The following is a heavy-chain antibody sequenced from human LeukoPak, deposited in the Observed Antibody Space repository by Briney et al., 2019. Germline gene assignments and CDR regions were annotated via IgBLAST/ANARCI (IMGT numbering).Heavy chain of an antibody. D-gene: IGHD5-12*01. CDR1: GGFISGHY. Sequence: PSETLSLTCTVSGGFISGHYWSWIRQPPGKGLEWIGHVSYSGTTKYNAPLKSRVTISVDTSKNQFSLRLNSVTAADTSVYYCARQWGANGYGYFDYWGQGTLVTVSS. CDR3: ARQWGANGYGYFDY. CDR2: VSYSGTT. J-gene: IGHJ4*02. V-gene: IGHV4-59*08.